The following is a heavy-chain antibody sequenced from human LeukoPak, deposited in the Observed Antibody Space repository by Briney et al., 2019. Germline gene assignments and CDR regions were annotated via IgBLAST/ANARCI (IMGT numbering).Heavy chain of an antibody. V-gene: IGHV3-11*04. J-gene: IGHJ4*02. Sequence: GGSLRLSCAASGFTFSDYYMSWIRQAPGKGLEWVSYISSSGSTIYYADSVKGRFTISRDNSKNTLYLQMNSLRAEDTGVYYCARALTRGPDFDYWGQGTLVTVSS. CDR1: GFTFSDYY. CDR3: ARALTRGPDFDY. CDR2: ISSSGSTI. D-gene: IGHD4/OR15-4a*01.